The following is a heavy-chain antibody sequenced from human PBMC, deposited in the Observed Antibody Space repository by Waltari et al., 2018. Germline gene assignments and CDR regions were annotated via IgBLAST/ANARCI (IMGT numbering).Heavy chain of an antibody. D-gene: IGHD1-1*01. V-gene: IGHV4-61*02. CDR3: ARGDGDGANFYFDY. CDR2: IYTSGNT. Sequence: QVQLQESGPGLVTPSQTLSLTCTVSGGSLHSGRYSWSWIRQPAGRGLEWIGLIYTSGNTKYNPSLKSRVTISLDTSNNQFSLSLGSVTAADTAVYYCARGDGDGANFYFDYWGQGTLVTGSS. CDR1: GGSLHSGRYS. J-gene: IGHJ4*02.